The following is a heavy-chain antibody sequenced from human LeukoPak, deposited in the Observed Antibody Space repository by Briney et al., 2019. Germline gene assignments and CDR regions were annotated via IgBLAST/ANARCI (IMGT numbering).Heavy chain of an antibody. V-gene: IGHV3-15*01. CDR2: IKSKTDGGTT. CDR3: ARVSLGNYGEFDC. CDR1: GFTFSNAW. Sequence: RPGGSLRLSCAASGFTFSNAWMSWVRQAPGKGLEWVGRIKSKTDGGTTDYAAPVKGRFTISRDDSKNTLYLQMNSLKTEDTAVYYCARVSLGNYGEFDCWGQGTLVIVSS. J-gene: IGHJ4*02. D-gene: IGHD3-10*01.